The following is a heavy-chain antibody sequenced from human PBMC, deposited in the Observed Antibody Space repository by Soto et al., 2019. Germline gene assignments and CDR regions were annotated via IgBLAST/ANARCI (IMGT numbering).Heavy chain of an antibody. CDR2: IYYSGSS. J-gene: IGHJ4*02. CDR3: ARHSNEYRKSLDY. CDR1: GGSISSYY. Sequence: SETLSLTCTGSGGSISSYYWSWIRQPPGKGLEWIGYIYYSGSSNSNPSLKSRVTISVDTSKNQFSLKLSSVTAADTAVYYCARHSNEYRKSLDYWGQGTLVTVS. D-gene: IGHD1-1*01. V-gene: IGHV4-59*08.